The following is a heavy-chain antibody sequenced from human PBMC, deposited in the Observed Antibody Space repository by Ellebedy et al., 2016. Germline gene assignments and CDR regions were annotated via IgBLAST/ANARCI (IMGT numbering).Heavy chain of an antibody. D-gene: IGHD6-13*01. J-gene: IGHJ6*03. V-gene: IGHV1-3*01. CDR2: INAGNGNT. CDR3: ARDSVAAAPGDMDV. CDR1: GYTFTSYA. Sequence: ASVKVSXKASGYTFTSYAMHWVRQAPGQRLEWMGWINAGNGNTKYSQKFQGRVTITRDTSASTAYMELSSLRSDDTAVYYCARDSVAAAPGDMDVWGKGTTVTVSS.